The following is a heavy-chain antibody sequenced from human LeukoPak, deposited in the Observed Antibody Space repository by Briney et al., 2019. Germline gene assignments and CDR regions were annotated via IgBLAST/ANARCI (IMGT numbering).Heavy chain of an antibody. J-gene: IGHJ4*02. CDR1: GFTFSSYG. CDR3: AKDGHCSGGSCYRTGFDY. V-gene: IGHV3-30*02. CDR2: IRYDGSNK. Sequence: QSGGSLRLSCAASGFTFSSYGMHWVRQAPGKGLEWVAFIRYDGSNKYYADSVKGRFTISRDNSKNTLYLQMNSLRAEDTAVYYCAKDGHCSGGSCYRTGFDYWGQGTLVTVSS. D-gene: IGHD2-15*01.